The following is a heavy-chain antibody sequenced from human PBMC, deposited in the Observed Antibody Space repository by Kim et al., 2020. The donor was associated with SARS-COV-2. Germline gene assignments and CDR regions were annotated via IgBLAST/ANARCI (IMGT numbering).Heavy chain of an antibody. V-gene: IGHV3-74*01. Sequence: SVKGRFTIYRNNAKNTLYLKMNSLRPEDTAVYYCARAGDYDISGYYGLFHHWGQGALVTVSS. D-gene: IGHD3-22*01. CDR3: ARAGDYDISGYYGLFHH. J-gene: IGHJ1*01.